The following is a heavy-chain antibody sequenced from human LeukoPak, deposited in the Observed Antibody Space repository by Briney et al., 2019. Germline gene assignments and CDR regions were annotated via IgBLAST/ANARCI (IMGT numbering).Heavy chain of an antibody. Sequence: NPGGSLRLSCAASGFTLSNYWMGWVRRAPGKGLEWVSSISSGTSYIYYADSVKGRFTISRDNAKNSLYLQMNSLRAEDTAVYYCARDPTSSWETAFDIWGQGTMVTVSS. CDR3: ARDPTSSWETAFDI. CDR2: ISSGTSYI. J-gene: IGHJ3*02. D-gene: IGHD1-26*01. CDR1: GFTLSNYW. V-gene: IGHV3-21*01.